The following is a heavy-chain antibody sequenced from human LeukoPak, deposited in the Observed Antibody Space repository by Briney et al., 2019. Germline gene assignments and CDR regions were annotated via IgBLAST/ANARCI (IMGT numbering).Heavy chain of an antibody. D-gene: IGHD2-15*01. CDR2: MNPNSGNT. V-gene: IGHV1-8*01. J-gene: IGHJ4*02. CDR3: ARGLYCSGGSCYDPFDY. Sequence: GASVKVSCKASGYTFTSYDINWVRQATGQGLEWMGWMNPNSGNTGYAQKFQGRVTMTRNTSISTAYMELSSLRSEDTAVYYCARGLYCSGGSCYDPFDYWGQGTLVTVSS. CDR1: GYTFTSYD.